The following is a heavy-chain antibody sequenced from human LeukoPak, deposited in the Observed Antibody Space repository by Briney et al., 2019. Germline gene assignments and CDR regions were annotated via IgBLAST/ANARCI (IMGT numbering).Heavy chain of an antibody. Sequence: GGSLRLSCAASGFTFNNYGMSWVRQAPGKGLEWVSTISGSGGDTYYADSLKGRFTISRDNSKNTLYLRMNSLRAEDTAVYYCVRTSKYGDSGYWGQGTLVTVSS. CDR3: VRTSKYGDSGY. D-gene: IGHD4-17*01. J-gene: IGHJ4*02. CDR2: ISGSGGDT. V-gene: IGHV3-23*01. CDR1: GFTFNNYG.